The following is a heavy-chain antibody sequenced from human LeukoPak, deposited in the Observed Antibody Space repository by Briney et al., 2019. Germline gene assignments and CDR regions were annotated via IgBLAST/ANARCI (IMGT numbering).Heavy chain of an antibody. V-gene: IGHV3-7*01. CDR1: GFTFSSYW. Sequence: PGGSLRLSCAASGFTFSSYWMSWVRQAPGKGLEWVANIKQDGSEKYYVDSVKGRFTIPRDNAKNSLYLQMNSLRAEDTAVYYCAREGGGGYYDSSGYYRFDYWGQGTLVTVSS. J-gene: IGHJ4*02. CDR2: IKQDGSEK. CDR3: AREGGGGYYDSSGYYRFDY. D-gene: IGHD3-22*01.